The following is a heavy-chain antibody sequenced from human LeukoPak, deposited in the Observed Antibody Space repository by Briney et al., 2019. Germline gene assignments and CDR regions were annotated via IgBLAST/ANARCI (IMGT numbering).Heavy chain of an antibody. CDR3: ARKASHFSYGLRAIDY. D-gene: IGHD5-18*01. CDR2: INHSGTT. J-gene: IGHJ4*02. V-gene: IGHV4-34*01. Sequence: PSESLSLTCAVYGGSFSDHYWNWIRQPPGKGLELIGEINHSGTTNYNASLKSRVTISVDTSKNHFSLKLNSMTAADTAVYYCARKASHFSYGLRAIDYWGQGNLVTVSS. CDR1: GGSFSDHY.